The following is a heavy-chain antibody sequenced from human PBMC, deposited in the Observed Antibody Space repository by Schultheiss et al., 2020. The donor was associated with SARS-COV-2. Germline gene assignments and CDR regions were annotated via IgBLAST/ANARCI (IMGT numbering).Heavy chain of an antibody. CDR1: GFTFSNAW. CDR3: TTPMDYYDSSGYSDY. V-gene: IGHV3-15*01. Sequence: GGSLRLSCAASGFTFSNAWMSWVRQAPGKGLEWVGRIKSKTDGGTTDYAAPVKGRFTISRDDSKNTLYLQMNSLKTEDTAVYYCTTPMDYYDSSGYSDYWGQGTLVTVS. J-gene: IGHJ4*02. D-gene: IGHD3-22*01. CDR2: IKSKTDGGTT.